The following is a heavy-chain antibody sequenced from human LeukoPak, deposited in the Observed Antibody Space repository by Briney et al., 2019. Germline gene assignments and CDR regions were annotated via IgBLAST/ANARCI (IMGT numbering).Heavy chain of an antibody. D-gene: IGHD2-2*01. Sequence: PSETLSLTCTVSGGSISSSSYYWGWIRQPPGKGLEWIGSIYYSGSTYYNPSLKSRVTISVDTSKNQFSLKLSSVTAADTAVYYCARDVPAAQGDNWFDPWGQGTLVTVSS. V-gene: IGHV4-39*02. CDR3: ARDVPAAQGDNWFDP. CDR1: GGSISSSSYY. CDR2: IYYSGST. J-gene: IGHJ5*02.